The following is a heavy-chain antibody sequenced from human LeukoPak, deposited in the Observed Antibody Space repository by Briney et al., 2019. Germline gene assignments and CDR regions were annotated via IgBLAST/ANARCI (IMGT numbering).Heavy chain of an antibody. CDR1: GGSISSSSYY. CDR2: IYYSGST. V-gene: IGHV4-39*01. Sequence: PSETLSLTCTVSGGSISSSSYYWGWTRQPPGKGLEWIGSIYYSGSTYYNPSLKSRVTISVDTSKNQFSLKLSSVTAADTAVYYCARLGIGQWYFDLWGRGTLVTVSS. J-gene: IGHJ2*01. D-gene: IGHD7-27*01. CDR3: ARLGIGQWYFDL.